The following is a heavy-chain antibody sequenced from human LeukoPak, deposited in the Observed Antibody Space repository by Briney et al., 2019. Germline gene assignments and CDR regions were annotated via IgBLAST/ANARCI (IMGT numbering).Heavy chain of an antibody. V-gene: IGHV3-48*03. CDR3: AKARVAVAGSTY. D-gene: IGHD6-19*01. J-gene: IGHJ4*02. CDR1: GFTFSSYE. CDR2: ISSSGSTI. Sequence: GGSPRLSCAASGFTFSSYEMNWVRQAPGKGLEWVSYISSSGSTIYYADSVKGRFTISRDNAKNSLYLQMNTLRPEDTAVYYCAKARVAVAGSTYWGQGTLVTVSS.